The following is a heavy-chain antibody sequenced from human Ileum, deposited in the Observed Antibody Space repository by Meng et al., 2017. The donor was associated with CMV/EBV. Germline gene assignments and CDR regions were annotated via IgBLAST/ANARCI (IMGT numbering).Heavy chain of an antibody. Sequence: GCSIRSGGFYCSGNGQQPGTGMKWIRYIYRSGDTYYGTSIKTRLSFTIKAYTDQFSLKLTSVAAEGTAVYYCAREGATGYNYWGVDYWGRGTLVTVSS. V-gene: IGHV4-31*02. J-gene: IGHJ4*02. CDR3: AREGATGYNYWGVDY. CDR1: GCSIRSGGFY. CDR2: IYRSGDT. D-gene: IGHD3-22*01.